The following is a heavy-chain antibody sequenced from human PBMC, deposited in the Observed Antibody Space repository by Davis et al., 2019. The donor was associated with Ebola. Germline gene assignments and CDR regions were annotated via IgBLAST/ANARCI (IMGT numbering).Heavy chain of an antibody. CDR2: IIQDGSKK. V-gene: IGHV3-7*03. D-gene: IGHD6-13*01. J-gene: IGHJ3*02. Sequence: PGGSLRLSCAASGFTFSSYAMSWVRQAPGKGLEWVANIIQDGSKKYYVDSVKGRFTISRDNAKNSLYLQMNSLRAEDTAVYYCARDLSWYHAFDIWGQGTMVTVSS. CDR1: GFTFSSYA. CDR3: ARDLSWYHAFDI.